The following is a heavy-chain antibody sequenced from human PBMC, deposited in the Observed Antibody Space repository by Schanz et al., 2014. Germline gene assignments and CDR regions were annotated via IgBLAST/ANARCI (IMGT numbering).Heavy chain of an antibody. V-gene: IGHV1-2*04. CDR3: ARAFGGYDPAGALDY. D-gene: IGHD5-12*01. J-gene: IGHJ4*02. CDR2: INPNSGAA. CDR1: GYTFTTYY. Sequence: QVQLLQSGAEVKKPGASMKVSCKASGYTFTTYYMLWVRQAPGQGLEWMGWINPNSGAANYAQKCQGWVTMTRDTSISTAYMELSRLKSDDTAVYYCARAFGGYDPAGALDYWGQGTLVTVSS.